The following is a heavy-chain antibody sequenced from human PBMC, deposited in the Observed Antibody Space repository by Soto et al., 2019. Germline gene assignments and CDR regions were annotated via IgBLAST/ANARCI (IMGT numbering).Heavy chain of an antibody. CDR1: GFTFSNYI. CDR2: ILHDGNNK. V-gene: IGHV3-30-3*01. J-gene: IGHJ4*02. CDR3: ARDEEGGSYCDLGY. D-gene: IGHD3-10*01. Sequence: QVQLVESGGGVVQPGRSLRLSCAASGFTFSNYIMHWVRQAPGKGLEWVAIILHDGNNKYYADSVKGRFTISRDNSKNTLYLQMNSLRMEDTAIYYCARDEEGGSYCDLGYWGQGTLVTVSS.